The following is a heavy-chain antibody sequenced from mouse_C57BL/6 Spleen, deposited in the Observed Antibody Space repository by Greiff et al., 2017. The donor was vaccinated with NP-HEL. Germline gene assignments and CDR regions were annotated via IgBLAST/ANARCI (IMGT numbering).Heavy chain of an antibody. Sequence: EVKVVESGGGLVQPGGSLKLSCAASGFTFSDYGMAWVRQAPRKGPEWVAFISNLAYSIYYADTVTGRFTISRENAKNTLYLEMSSLRSEDTAMYYCARHGVGNWYFDVWGTGTTVTVSS. V-gene: IGHV5-15*01. CDR2: ISNLAYSI. J-gene: IGHJ1*03. D-gene: IGHD1-1*02. CDR1: GFTFSDYG. CDR3: ARHGVGNWYFDV.